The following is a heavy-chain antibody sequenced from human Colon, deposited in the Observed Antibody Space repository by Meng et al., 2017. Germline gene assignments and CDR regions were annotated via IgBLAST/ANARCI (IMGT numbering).Heavy chain of an antibody. D-gene: IGHD3-22*01. CDR1: GYSFTTFG. V-gene: IGHV7-4-1*02. Sequence: GEVVGCGAEVRKPGGAGKVSGKASGYSFTTFGINWVRQAPGQGLEWLGWINTNTQEPTYAQGFTGRYAFSLDTSVSTAYLQISSLESEDTAVYYCARKASGYSYSTNWGQGTLVTVSS. CDR2: INTNTQEP. J-gene: IGHJ4*02. CDR3: ARKASGYSYSTN.